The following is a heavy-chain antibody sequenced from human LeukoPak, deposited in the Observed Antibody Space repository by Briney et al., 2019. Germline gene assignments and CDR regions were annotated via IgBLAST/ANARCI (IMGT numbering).Heavy chain of an antibody. CDR1: GFTFSSYG. CDR2: IRYDGSNK. Sequence: GGSLRLSCAASGFTFSSYGMHWVLQAPGKGLEWVAFIRYDGSNKYYADSVKGRFTISRDNSKNTLYLQMNSLRAEDTAVYYCAKDYYGSGSYTYYYGMDVWGQGTTVTVSS. J-gene: IGHJ6*02. V-gene: IGHV3-30*02. CDR3: AKDYYGSGSYTYYYGMDV. D-gene: IGHD3-10*01.